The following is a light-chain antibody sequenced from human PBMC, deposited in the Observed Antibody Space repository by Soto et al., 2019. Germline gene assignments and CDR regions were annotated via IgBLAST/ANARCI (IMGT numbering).Light chain of an antibody. V-gene: IGLV1-40*01. CDR1: SSNIGAGYD. CDR2: GNS. Sequence: QYALTQPPSVSGAPGQRVTISCTGSSSNIGAGYDVHWYQQLPGTAPKLLIYGNSNRPSGVPDRFSGSKSGTSASLAITGLQAEDEADYYCQSYDSSLSGSDVVFGGGTKLTVL. CDR3: QSYDSSLSGSDVV. J-gene: IGLJ2*01.